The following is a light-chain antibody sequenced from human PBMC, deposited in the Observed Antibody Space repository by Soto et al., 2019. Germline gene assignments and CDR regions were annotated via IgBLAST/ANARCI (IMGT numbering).Light chain of an antibody. J-gene: IGLJ2*01. CDR3: MIWHTGASV. V-gene: IGLV5-45*03. CDR2: SNK. CDR1: SGISVGSYT. Sequence: QPVLTQPSSLSASPGTSASLTCTLRSGISVGSYTIYWYQQKPGSPPQYLLRSNKHQGSGVPSRFSGSKDASANAGILLISGLQSEDEADYYCMIWHTGASVFGGGTKLTVL.